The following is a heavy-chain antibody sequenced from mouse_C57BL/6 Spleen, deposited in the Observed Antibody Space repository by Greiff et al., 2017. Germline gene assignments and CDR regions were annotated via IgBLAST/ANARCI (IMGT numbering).Heavy chain of an antibody. CDR1: GYTFTDYE. V-gene: IGHV1-15*01. Sequence: VKLVESGAELVRPGASVTLSCKASGYTFTDYEMHWVKQTPVHGLEWIGAIDPETGGTAYNQKFKGKAILTADKSSSTAYMELRSLTSEDSAVYYCTRRYGNYVDYFDYGGQGTTLTVSS. CDR2: IDPETGGT. J-gene: IGHJ2*01. CDR3: TRRYGNYVDYFDY. D-gene: IGHD2-10*02.